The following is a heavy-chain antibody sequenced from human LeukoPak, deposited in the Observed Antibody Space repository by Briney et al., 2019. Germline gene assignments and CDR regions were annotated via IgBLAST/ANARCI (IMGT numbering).Heavy chain of an antibody. CDR2: ISYDGSNK. J-gene: IGHJ4*02. Sequence: GGSLRLSCAASGFTFSNYGMHWVRQAPGKGLEWVAVISYDGSNKYYADSVKGRFTISRDNSKNTLYLQMNSLRAEDTAVYYCAKEGDTYYYDNGGKLDYWGQGTLVTVSS. V-gene: IGHV3-30*18. D-gene: IGHD3-22*01. CDR3: AKEGDTYYYDNGGKLDY. CDR1: GFTFSNYG.